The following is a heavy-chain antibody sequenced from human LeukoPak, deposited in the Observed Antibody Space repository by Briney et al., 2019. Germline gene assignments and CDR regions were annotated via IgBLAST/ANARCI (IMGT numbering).Heavy chain of an antibody. J-gene: IGHJ6*03. CDR2: ISSSSSYI. D-gene: IGHD6-19*01. V-gene: IGHV3-21*01. CDR1: GFTFSSYS. CDR3: ARTVAGTTYYYYYMDV. Sequence: GGSLRLSCAASGFTFSSYSMNWVRQAPGKGLEWVSSISSSSSYIYYADSVKGRFTISRDNAKNSLYLQMNSLRAEDTAVYYCARTVAGTTYYYYYMDVWGKGTTVTVSS.